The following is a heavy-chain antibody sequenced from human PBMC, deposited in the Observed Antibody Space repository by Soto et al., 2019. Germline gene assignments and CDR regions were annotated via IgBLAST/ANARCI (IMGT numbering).Heavy chain of an antibody. CDR1: GGSISSGGYY. Sequence: QVQLQESGPGLVKPSQTLSLTCTVPGGSISSGGYYWSWIRQHPGKGLEWIGYIYYSGSTHYNPSLKSRVTIAVDTSKNQFSLKLSSVTAADTAVYYCARALTTVTLFDPWGQGTLVTVSS. CDR3: ARALTTVTLFDP. CDR2: IYYSGST. V-gene: IGHV4-31*03. J-gene: IGHJ5*02. D-gene: IGHD4-17*01.